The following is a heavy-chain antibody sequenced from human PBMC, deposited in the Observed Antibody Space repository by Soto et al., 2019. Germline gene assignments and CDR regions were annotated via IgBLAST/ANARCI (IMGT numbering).Heavy chain of an antibody. CDR3: ATPPGTDYYDSSGYRNYGMDV. J-gene: IGHJ6*02. Sequence: GGSLRLSCAASGFTVSSNYMSWVRQAPGKGLEWVSVIYSGGSTYYADSVKGRFTISRDNSKNTLYLQMNSLRAEDTAVYYCATPPGTDYYDSSGYRNYGMDVWGQGTTVTVSS. CDR2: IYSGGST. V-gene: IGHV3-53*05. CDR1: GFTVSSNY. D-gene: IGHD3-22*01.